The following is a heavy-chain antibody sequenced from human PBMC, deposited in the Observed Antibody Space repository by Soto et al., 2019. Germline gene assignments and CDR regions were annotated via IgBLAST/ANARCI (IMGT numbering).Heavy chain of an antibody. CDR3: ARRSGVAAAHNWFDP. J-gene: IGHJ5*02. CDR1: GGSISSSSYY. CDR2: IYYSGST. Sequence: ASETLSLTCTVSGGSISSSSYYWGWIRQPPGKGLEWIGSIYYSGSTYYNPSLKSRVTISVDTSKNQFSLKLSSVTAADTAVYYCARRSGVAAAHNWFDPWGQGTLVTVSS. D-gene: IGHD6-13*01. V-gene: IGHV4-39*01.